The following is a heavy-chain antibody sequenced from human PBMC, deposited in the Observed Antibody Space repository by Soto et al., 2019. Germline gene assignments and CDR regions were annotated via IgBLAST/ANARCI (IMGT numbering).Heavy chain of an antibody. CDR1: GGTFSSDA. Sequence: SVKVSCKASGGTFSSDAISWVRQAPGQGLEWMGGIIPIFGTANYAQKFQGRVTITADESTSTAYMELRSLRSEDTAVNYCARHPLGYCSSTSCSEYYYYGMDVWGQGTTV. V-gene: IGHV1-69*13. CDR2: IIPIFGTA. CDR3: ARHPLGYCSSTSCSEYYYYGMDV. D-gene: IGHD2-2*01. J-gene: IGHJ6*02.